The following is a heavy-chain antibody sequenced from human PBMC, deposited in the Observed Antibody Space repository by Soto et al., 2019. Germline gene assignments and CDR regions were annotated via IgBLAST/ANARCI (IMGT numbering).Heavy chain of an antibody. D-gene: IGHD3-3*01. J-gene: IGHJ5*02. Sequence: PGGSLRLSCAASGVTFSSYGMHWVRQAPGKGLEWVAVISYDGSNKYYADSVKGRFTISRDNSKNTLYLQMNSLRAEDTAVYYCAKDTPGYYDFWSGYTNWFDPWGQGTLVTVSS. CDR2: ISYDGSNK. CDR1: GVTFSSYG. V-gene: IGHV3-30*18. CDR3: AKDTPGYYDFWSGYTNWFDP.